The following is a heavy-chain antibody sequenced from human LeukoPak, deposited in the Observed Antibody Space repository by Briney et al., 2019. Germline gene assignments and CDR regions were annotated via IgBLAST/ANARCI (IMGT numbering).Heavy chain of an antibody. D-gene: IGHD6-13*01. CDR3: ASLLYSSSWFYFDY. CDR1: GYTFTGYY. V-gene: IGHV1-2*02. J-gene: IGHJ4*02. CDR2: INPNSGGT. Sequence: GASVKVSCKASGYTFTGYYMHWVRQAPGQGLEWMGWINPNSGGTNYAQKFQGRVTMTRDTSISTAYMELSRLRSDDTAVYYCASLLYSSSWFYFDYWGQGTLVTVSS.